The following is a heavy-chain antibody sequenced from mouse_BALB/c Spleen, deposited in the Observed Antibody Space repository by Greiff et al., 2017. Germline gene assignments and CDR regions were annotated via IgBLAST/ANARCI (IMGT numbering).Heavy chain of an antibody. CDR3: NANDSYYKETFAY. CDR1: GFNIKDYY. V-gene: IGHV14-4*02. J-gene: IGHJ3*01. D-gene: IGHD2-3*01. CDR2: IDPENGDT. Sequence: EVQLQQSGAELVRSGASVKLSCTASGFNIKDYYMHWVKQRPEQGLEWIGWIDPENGDTEYAPKFQGKATMTADTSSNTAYLQLSSLTSEDTAVYYCNANDSYYKETFAYWGQGTLVTVSA.